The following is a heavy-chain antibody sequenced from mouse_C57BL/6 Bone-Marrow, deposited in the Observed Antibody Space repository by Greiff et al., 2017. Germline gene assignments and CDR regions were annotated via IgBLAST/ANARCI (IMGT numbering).Heavy chain of an antibody. J-gene: IGHJ2*01. Sequence: VQLQQSGAELVRPGASVKLSCTASGFNIKDDYMHWVKQRPEQGLEWIGWIDPANGDTEYASKFQGKATITVDTSSNTAYLQLSSLTSEDTAVYYCTTVDYYDYWGQGTTLTVSS. CDR3: TTVDYYDY. D-gene: IGHD1-1*01. CDR1: GFNIKDDY. V-gene: IGHV14-4*01. CDR2: IDPANGDT.